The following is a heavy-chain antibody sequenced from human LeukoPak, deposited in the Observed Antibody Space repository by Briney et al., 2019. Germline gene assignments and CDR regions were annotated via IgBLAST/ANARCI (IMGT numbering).Heavy chain of an antibody. CDR2: MYHSGTS. V-gene: IGHV4-38-2*02. J-gene: IGHJ4*02. D-gene: IGHD3-22*01. CDR1: GYSITNGYF. CDR3: ARASYSYDINGWVPFDY. Sequence: SETLSLTCIVSGYSITNGYFWGWIRQPPGKGLEWIGSMYHSGTSHYNPSLRSRINISLDTSKNQFSLRLNSVTAADTAVYYCARASYSYDINGWVPFDYWGQGTLVTVSS.